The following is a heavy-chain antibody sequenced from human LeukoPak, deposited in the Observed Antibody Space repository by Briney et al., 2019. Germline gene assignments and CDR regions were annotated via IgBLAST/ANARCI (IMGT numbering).Heavy chain of an antibody. Sequence: GESLKISRQAFGYTFTNSWIGWVRQMPGQAPEWIGIIQPRDSEIVYTPAFRGQVTISADKSISTAYLQWSSLKASDTAMYYCARHDYGGNSDYWGQGTLVTVSS. V-gene: IGHV5-51*01. D-gene: IGHD4-23*01. CDR3: ARHDYGGNSDY. CDR1: GYTFTNSW. J-gene: IGHJ4*02. CDR2: IQPRDSEI.